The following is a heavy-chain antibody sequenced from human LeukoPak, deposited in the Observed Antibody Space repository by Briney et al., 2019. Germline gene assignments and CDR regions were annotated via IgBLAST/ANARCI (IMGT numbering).Heavy chain of an antibody. V-gene: IGHV1-2*02. Sequence: ASVKVSCKASGYTFTGYYMHWVRQAPGQGLEWMGWINPNSGGTNYAQKFQGRVTMTRDTSISTAYMELSRLRSDDTAVYYCAREWLALQGAFDIWGQGTMVTVSS. D-gene: IGHD6-19*01. CDR3: AREWLALQGAFDI. CDR1: GYTFTGYY. CDR2: INPNSGGT. J-gene: IGHJ3*02.